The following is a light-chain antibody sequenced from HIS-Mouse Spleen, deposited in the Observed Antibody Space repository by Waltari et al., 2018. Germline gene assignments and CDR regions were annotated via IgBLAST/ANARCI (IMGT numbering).Light chain of an antibody. CDR3: QSADSSGTYVV. CDR2: KDS. Sequence: SYELTQPPSVSVSPGQTARITCPGDALPKQYAYWYQQKPGQAPGLVIHKDSERPSGIPERFSGSSSGTTVTLTISGVQAEDEADYYCQSADSSGTYVVFGGGTKLTVL. CDR1: ALPKQY. V-gene: IGLV3-25*03. J-gene: IGLJ2*01.